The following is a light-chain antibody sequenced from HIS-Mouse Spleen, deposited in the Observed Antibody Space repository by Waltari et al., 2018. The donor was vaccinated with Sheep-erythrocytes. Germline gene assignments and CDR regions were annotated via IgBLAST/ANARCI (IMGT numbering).Light chain of an antibody. CDR1: NIGSKS. CDR3: QVWDSSSDHPV. CDR2: DDS. Sequence: SYVLTQPPSVSVAPGQTARITCGGNNIGSKSVHWYQQKPGQAPVLVVYDDSDRHSGIPEQFSGSNSGNTATLTISRVEAGDEADYYCQVWDSSSDHPVFGGGTKLTVL. J-gene: IGLJ2*01. V-gene: IGLV3-21*02.